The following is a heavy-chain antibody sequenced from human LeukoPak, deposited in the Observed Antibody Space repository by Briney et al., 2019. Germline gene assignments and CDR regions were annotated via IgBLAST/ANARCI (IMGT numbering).Heavy chain of an antibody. V-gene: IGHV4-34*01. Sequence: PSETLSLTCAVYGGSFSGYYWSWIRQPPGKGLEWIGEINHSGSTNYNPSLKSRVTISVDTSKNQFSLKLSSVTAADTAVYYCARVRAVAGRPFDYGGQGTLVTVSS. J-gene: IGHJ4*02. CDR1: GGSFSGYY. CDR3: ARVRAVAGRPFDY. D-gene: IGHD6-19*01. CDR2: INHSGST.